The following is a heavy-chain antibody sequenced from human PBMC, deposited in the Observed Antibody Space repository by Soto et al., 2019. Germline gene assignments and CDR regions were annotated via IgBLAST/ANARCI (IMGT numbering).Heavy chain of an antibody. CDR2: IYWNDDK. D-gene: IGHD3-16*01. Sequence: QITLKESGPTLVKPTQTLTLTCTVSGFSVSARGVGVGWIRQPPGKALEWLGIIYWNDDKRYSPSLKSRLTITKDTSKNQVVLTLTNMDPVDTATYYCAHSPGGAAPDYWGQGTPVTVSS. V-gene: IGHV2-5*01. J-gene: IGHJ4*02. CDR3: AHSPGGAAPDY. CDR1: GFSVSARGVG.